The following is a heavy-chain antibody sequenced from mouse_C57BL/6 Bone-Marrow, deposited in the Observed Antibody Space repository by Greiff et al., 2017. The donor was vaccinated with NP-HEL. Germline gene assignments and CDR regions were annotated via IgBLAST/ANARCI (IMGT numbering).Heavy chain of an antibody. CDR2: IYPGNSDT. CDR3: TRSTRSLYFAY. J-gene: IGHJ2*01. CDR1: GFTFNSYW. D-gene: IGHD6-1*01. V-gene: IGHV1-5*01. Sequence: EVQLQESGTVLVRPGASVKLSCTTSGFTFNSYWMHWVQQRPGQGLEWIGAIYPGNSDTSYNQKFKGKAKMTAVTSASTAYRQLISLTNEDSAVYYCTRSTRSLYFAYWGQGTTLTVSS.